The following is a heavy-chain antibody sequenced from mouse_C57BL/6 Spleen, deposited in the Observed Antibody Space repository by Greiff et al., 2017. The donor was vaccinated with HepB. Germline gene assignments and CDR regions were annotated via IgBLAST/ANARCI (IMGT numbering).Heavy chain of an antibody. V-gene: IGHV3-6*01. CDR1: GYSITSGYY. CDR3: ARGTTVVAPYFDY. J-gene: IGHJ2*01. CDR2: ISYDGSN. D-gene: IGHD1-1*01. Sequence: DVHLVESGPGLVKPSQSLSLTCSVTGYSITSGYYWNWIRQFPGNKLEWMGYISYDGSNNYNPSLKNRISITRDTSKNQFFLKLNSVTTEDTATYYCARGTTVVAPYFDYWGQGTTLTVSS.